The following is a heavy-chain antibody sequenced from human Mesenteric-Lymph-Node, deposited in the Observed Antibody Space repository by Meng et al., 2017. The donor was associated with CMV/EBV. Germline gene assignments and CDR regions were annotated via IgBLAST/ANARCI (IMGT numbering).Heavy chain of an antibody. CDR1: GAPFLRSS. J-gene: IGHJ4*02. D-gene: IGHD3-10*01. CDR2: LIPISGTV. Sequence: FKASGAPFLRSSITWVRQAPGQGLEWMGGLIPISGTVNFAQKFQGRVTFTADESTSRAFMELTSLKSEDTAVYFCASYGAGSYFFDYWGQGTLVTVSS. V-gene: IGHV1-69*01. CDR3: ASYGAGSYFFDY.